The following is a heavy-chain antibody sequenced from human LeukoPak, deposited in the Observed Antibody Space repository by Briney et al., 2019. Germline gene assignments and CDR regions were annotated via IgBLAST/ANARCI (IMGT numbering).Heavy chain of an antibody. D-gene: IGHD3-22*01. J-gene: IGHJ4*02. CDR3: ARDKSGDNEWACYYDSSGYYSSHFDY. V-gene: IGHV3-7*01. CDR1: GFTFSSYW. CDR2: IKQDGSEK. Sequence: PGGSLRLSCAASGFTFSSYWMSWVRQAPGKGLEWVANIKQDGSEKYYVDSVKGRFTISRDNAKNSLYLQMNSLRAEDTAVYYCARDKSGDNEWACYYDSSGYYSSHFDYWGQGTLVTVSS.